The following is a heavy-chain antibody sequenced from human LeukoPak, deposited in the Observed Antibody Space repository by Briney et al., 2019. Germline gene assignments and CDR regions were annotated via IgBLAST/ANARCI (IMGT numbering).Heavy chain of an antibody. CDR2: IHSDGRIT. V-gene: IGHV3-74*01. Sequence: PGGSLRLSCAGSGFTFGSYWMHWVRQAPGKGLVWVSRIHSDGRITNYADSVKGRFTISKDNARNTLYLQMNTLRVEDTAVYYCARAQDTYNSLYFDYWGQGALVTVSS. D-gene: IGHD5-24*01. CDR3: ARAQDTYNSLYFDY. J-gene: IGHJ4*02. CDR1: GFTFGSYW.